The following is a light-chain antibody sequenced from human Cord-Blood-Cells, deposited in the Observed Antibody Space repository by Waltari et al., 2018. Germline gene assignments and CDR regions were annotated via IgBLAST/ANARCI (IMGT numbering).Light chain of an antibody. J-gene: IGLJ3*02. CDR1: RSAVGGYNY. V-gene: IGLV2-14*01. CDR2: DVS. CDR3: SSYTSSSSWV. Sequence: QSALTQPASVSGSPGPSITISCTGTRSAVGGYNYVSSYQQHPGKAPKLMIYDVSNRPSGVSNRFSGSKSGNTASLTISGLQAEDEADYYCSSYTSSSSWVFGGGTKLTVL.